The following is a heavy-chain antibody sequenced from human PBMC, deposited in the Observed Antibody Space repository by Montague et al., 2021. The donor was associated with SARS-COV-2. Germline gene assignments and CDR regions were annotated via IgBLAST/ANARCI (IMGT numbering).Heavy chain of an antibody. CDR1: GGSISSYY. V-gene: IGHV4-59*01. CDR3: ANFRRTQQTFGTRSYGMDV. Sequence: SETLSLTCTVSGGSISSYYWSWIRRPPGRGLQWIGYITYSGSTNYNPSLQSRVTISVDTYKNHFALRLSSVTAADTAVYYCANFRRTQQTFGTRSYGMDVWGQGTTVTVSS. J-gene: IGHJ6*02. CDR2: ITYSGST. D-gene: IGHD3-10*01.